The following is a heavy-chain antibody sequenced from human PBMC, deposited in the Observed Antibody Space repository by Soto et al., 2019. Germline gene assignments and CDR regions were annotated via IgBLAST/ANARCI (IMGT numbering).Heavy chain of an antibody. CDR3: ARESLDILAGPPWVWYFDL. V-gene: IGHV4-34*01. D-gene: IGHD3-9*01. CDR1: GGSFSGYY. CDR2: INVRGSV. J-gene: IGHJ2*01. Sequence: QVQLQQWGAGPLRPLETLSLTCGVSGGSFSGYYWAWIRQSPGKGLEWIGDINVRGSVNYNPSLKSRVVISVDTSKNHSSLNLRSVTAADTAVYYCARESLDILAGPPWVWYFDLWGRGTLVTVSS.